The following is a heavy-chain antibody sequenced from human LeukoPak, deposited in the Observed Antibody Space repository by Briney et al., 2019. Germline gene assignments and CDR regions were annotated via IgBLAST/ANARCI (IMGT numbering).Heavy chain of an antibody. Sequence: PGRSLRLSCAASGFTVSSNYMSWVRQAPGKGLEWVSVIYSGGSTYYADSVKGRFTISRDNSKNTLYLQMNSLRAEDTAVYYCARDAYGSGSYSHYFDYWGQGTLVTVSS. CDR2: IYSGGST. D-gene: IGHD3-10*01. V-gene: IGHV3-66*02. CDR1: GFTVSSNY. J-gene: IGHJ4*02. CDR3: ARDAYGSGSYSHYFDY.